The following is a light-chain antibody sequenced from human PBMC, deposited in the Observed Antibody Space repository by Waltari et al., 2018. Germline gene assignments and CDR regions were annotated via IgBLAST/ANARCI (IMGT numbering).Light chain of an antibody. Sequence: QSVLTQPTSASGTPGQTVAISCSGPNSTIGNTYVDWYLQLPGTAPKLLIYKNTQRPSGVPERFSGSKSGTSTSLVISGLRSEDEADYFCAAWDDSLSVVIFGGGTKLTVL. CDR2: KNT. J-gene: IGLJ2*01. CDR3: AAWDDSLSVVI. CDR1: NSTIGNTY. V-gene: IGLV1-47*01.